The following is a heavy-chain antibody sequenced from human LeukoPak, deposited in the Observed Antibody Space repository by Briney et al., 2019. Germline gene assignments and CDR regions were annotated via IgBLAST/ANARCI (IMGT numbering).Heavy chain of an antibody. Sequence: SETLSLTCAVYGGSFSGYYWSWIRQPPGKGLEWIGEINHSGTTNYNPSLKSRVTISVDTSKNQFSLKLSSVTAADTAVYYCARGDCTNGVCSWFWFDPWGQGTLVTVSS. J-gene: IGHJ5*02. D-gene: IGHD2-8*01. CDR1: GGSFSGYY. V-gene: IGHV4-34*01. CDR3: ARGDCTNGVCSWFWFDP. CDR2: INHSGTT.